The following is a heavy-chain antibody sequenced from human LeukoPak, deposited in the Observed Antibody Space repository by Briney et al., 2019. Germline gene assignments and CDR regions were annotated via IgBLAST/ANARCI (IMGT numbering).Heavy chain of an antibody. J-gene: IGHJ4*02. D-gene: IGHD1-26*01. Sequence: GRSLRLSCAASGFTFSSYAMHWVRQAPGKGLEWVAVILHDGSNKQYADSVKGRFTISRDNAKNSLYLQMNSLRDEDTAVYYCARVIGVEIMGAVAYRRYFDYWGQGTLVTVSS. CDR3: ARVIGVEIMGAVAYRRYFDY. V-gene: IGHV3-30*03. CDR2: ILHDGSNK. CDR1: GFTFSSYA.